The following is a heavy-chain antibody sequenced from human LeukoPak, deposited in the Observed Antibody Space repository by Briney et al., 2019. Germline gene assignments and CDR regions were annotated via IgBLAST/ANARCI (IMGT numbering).Heavy chain of an antibody. CDR3: ANHLEYCSTGSCSYFDY. J-gene: IGHJ4*02. D-gene: IGHD2-15*01. V-gene: IGHV3-23*01. CDR1: GFTFSSYA. CDR2: ISASGDGT. Sequence: GGSLRLSCAASGFTFSSYAMSWVRQAPGKGLEWVSAISASGDGTFYADSVKGRFTISRDNSKNMLYLQMNSLRADDTAVYYCANHLEYCSTGSCSYFDYWGQGTLVTVSS.